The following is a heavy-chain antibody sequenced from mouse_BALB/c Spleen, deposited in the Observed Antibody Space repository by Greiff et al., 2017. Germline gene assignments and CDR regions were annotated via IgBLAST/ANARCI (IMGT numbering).Heavy chain of an antibody. CDR3: ARAGSYRYDGWYFDV. D-gene: IGHD2-14*01. Sequence: EVKLMESGPGLVKPSQSLSLTCSVTGYSITSGYYWNWIRQFPGNKLEWMGYISYDGSNNYNPSLKNRISITRDTSKNQFFLKLNSVTTEDTATYYCARAGSYRYDGWYFDVWGAGTTVTVSS. J-gene: IGHJ1*01. CDR1: GYSITSGYY. CDR2: ISYDGSN. V-gene: IGHV3-6*02.